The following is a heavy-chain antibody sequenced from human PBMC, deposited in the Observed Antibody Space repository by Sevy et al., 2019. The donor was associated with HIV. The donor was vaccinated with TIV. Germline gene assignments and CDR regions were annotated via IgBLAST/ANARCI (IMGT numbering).Heavy chain of an antibody. CDR3: AREKSSTVTTDGMDV. Sequence: SETLSLTCTVSGGYISTYYWGWVRQSPGKGLEWIGYIHDRGTTNYNPTLRSRVTISVDTSKNQFSLRLSSVSAADTAIYYCAREKSSTVTTDGMDVWGQGTTVTVSS. V-gene: IGHV4-59*01. D-gene: IGHD4-17*01. J-gene: IGHJ6*02. CDR2: IHDRGTT. CDR1: GGYISTYY.